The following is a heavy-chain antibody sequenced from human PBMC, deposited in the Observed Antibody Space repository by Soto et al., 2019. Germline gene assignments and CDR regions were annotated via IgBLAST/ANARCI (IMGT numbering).Heavy chain of an antibody. D-gene: IGHD3-10*01. CDR3: TRAYITRSQRPDP. Sequence: GGSLRLSCTASGFTFGDYAMSWFRQAPGKGLEWVGFIRSKAYGGTTEYAASVKGRFTISRDDSKGIAYLQMNSLKTEDTAVYYCTRAYITRSQRPDPWGQGTLVTVSS. V-gene: IGHV3-49*03. CDR2: IRSKAYGGTT. CDR1: GFTFGDYA. J-gene: IGHJ5*02.